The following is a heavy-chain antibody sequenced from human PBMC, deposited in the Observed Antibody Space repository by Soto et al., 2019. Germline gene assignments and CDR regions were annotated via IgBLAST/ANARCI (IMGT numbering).Heavy chain of an antibody. CDR3: ARGRGSYALDC. Sequence: QVQLVQSGAEVKKPGASVKVSCKASGYTFTSYGIIWVRQAPGQGLEWMGCVSAYNGNTHYAQKLEGRGTLTTGTSTSTAYMELRSVRADDTAVYYCARGRGSYALDCWGQGTLVTVSS. D-gene: IGHD1-26*01. CDR1: GYTFTSYG. CDR2: VSAYNGNT. V-gene: IGHV1-18*01. J-gene: IGHJ4*02.